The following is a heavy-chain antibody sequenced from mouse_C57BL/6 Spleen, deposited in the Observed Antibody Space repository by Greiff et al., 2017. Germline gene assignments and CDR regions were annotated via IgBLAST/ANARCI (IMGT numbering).Heavy chain of an antibody. J-gene: IGHJ1*03. CDR1: GYTFTDYY. Sequence: VQLQQSGPELVKPGASVKISCKASGYTFTDYYMNWVKQSHGKSLEWIGDINPNNGGTSYNQKFKGKATLTVDKSSSTAYMELRSLTSEDSAVYYCATLFLDVWGTGTTVTVSS. CDR2: INPNNGGT. V-gene: IGHV1-26*01. CDR3: ATLFLDV. D-gene: IGHD1-1*01.